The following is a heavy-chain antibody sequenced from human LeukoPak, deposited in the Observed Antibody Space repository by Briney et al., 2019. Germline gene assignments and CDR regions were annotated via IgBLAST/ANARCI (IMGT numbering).Heavy chain of an antibody. CDR2: INSDGSST. CDR3: ARSAYCGSNCRYYFDY. Sequence: GGSLRLSCAASGFTFNTYWMHWVRQVPGKGLVWVSRINSDGSSTSYADSVKGRFAISRDNAQNTLYLQMNSLRAEDTAVYYCARSAYCGSNCRYYFDYWGQGTLVTVSS. D-gene: IGHD2-21*02. CDR1: GFTFNTYW. J-gene: IGHJ4*02. V-gene: IGHV3-74*01.